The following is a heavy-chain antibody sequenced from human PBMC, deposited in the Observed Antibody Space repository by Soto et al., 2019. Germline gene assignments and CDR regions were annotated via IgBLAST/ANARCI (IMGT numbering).Heavy chain of an antibody. Sequence: QVQLVESGGGVVQPGRSLRLSCAASGFTFTTYGMHWVRQAPGKGLEWVAVIWYDGSNKYYADSVKGRFTISRDNSKNTLYLQMNSLGAEDTAVYYCARDLKGSGGLGFDYWGQGTLVTVSS. J-gene: IGHJ4*02. CDR2: IWYDGSNK. D-gene: IGHD2-15*01. CDR3: ARDLKGSGGLGFDY. CDR1: GFTFTTYG. V-gene: IGHV3-33*01.